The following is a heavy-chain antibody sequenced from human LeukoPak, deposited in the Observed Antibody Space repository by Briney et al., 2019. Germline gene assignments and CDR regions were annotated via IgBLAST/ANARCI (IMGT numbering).Heavy chain of an antibody. V-gene: IGHV3-48*01. Sequence: GGSLRLSCAASGFTFSTYSMNWVRQAPGKGLEWVSYISSSSSTIYYADSVKGRFTISRDNAKNSLYLQMNSLRAEDTALYYCATSRITMIGDYMDFWGRGTAVTVSS. CDR2: ISSSSSTI. CDR3: ATSRITMIGDYMDF. D-gene: IGHD3-22*01. J-gene: IGHJ6*03. CDR1: GFTFSTYS.